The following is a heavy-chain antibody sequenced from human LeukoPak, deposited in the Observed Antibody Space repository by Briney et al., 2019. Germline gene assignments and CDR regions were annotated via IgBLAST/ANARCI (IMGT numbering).Heavy chain of an antibody. CDR2: IYYSGST. Sequence: SSEILSLTCTVSGGSISSYYWSWIRQPPGKGLEWIGYIYYSGSTNYNPSLKSRVTISVDTSKNQFSLKLSSVTAADTAVYYCARGEDGDLFDYWGQGTLVTVSS. J-gene: IGHJ4*02. CDR3: ARGEDGDLFDY. V-gene: IGHV4-59*01. D-gene: IGHD4-17*01. CDR1: GGSISSYY.